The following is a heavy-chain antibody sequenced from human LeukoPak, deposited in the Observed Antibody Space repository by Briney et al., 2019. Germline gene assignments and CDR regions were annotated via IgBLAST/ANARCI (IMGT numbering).Heavy chain of an antibody. V-gene: IGHV3-64*01. Sequence: GGSLRLSCAASGFTFSSYAMHWVRQAPGKGLEYVSSISSNGRTTYYANSVQGRFTISRDNSKNVLYLQMGNLRADDMAVYYCARGQGNADYSSDWHPGYWGQGTLVIVSA. J-gene: IGHJ4*02. CDR1: GFTFSSYA. CDR2: ISSNGRTT. CDR3: ARGQGNADYSSDWHPGY. D-gene: IGHD6-19*01.